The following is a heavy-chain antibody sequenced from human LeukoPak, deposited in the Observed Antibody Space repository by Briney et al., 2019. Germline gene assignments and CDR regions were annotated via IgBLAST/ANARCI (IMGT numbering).Heavy chain of an antibody. J-gene: IGHJ5*02. CDR1: GGSISSYY. Sequence: SGTLSLTCTVSGGSISSYYWAWIRQPAGKGLEWIGRVYTSGSTNYNPSLKSRVTMSIDTSKNQFSLNLSSVTVADTAIYYCARADPYYSWFDPWGQGTLVTVSS. CDR2: VYTSGST. V-gene: IGHV4-4*07. D-gene: IGHD3-10*01. CDR3: ARADPYYSWFDP.